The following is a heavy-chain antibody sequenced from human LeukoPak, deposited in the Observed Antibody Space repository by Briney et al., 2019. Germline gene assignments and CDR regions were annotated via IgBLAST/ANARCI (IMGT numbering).Heavy chain of an antibody. V-gene: IGHV3-48*03. J-gene: IGHJ4*02. CDR1: GFTFSSYE. CDR2: ISSSGNTI. D-gene: IGHD2-2*01. Sequence: GGSLRLSCAASGFTFSSYEMNWVRQAPGKGLEWVSYISSSGNTIYYADSVKGRFTISRDNAKNSLYLQMNSLRAEDTAVYYCARRPAAMKGEDYWGQGTLVTVSS. CDR3: ARRPAAMKGEDY.